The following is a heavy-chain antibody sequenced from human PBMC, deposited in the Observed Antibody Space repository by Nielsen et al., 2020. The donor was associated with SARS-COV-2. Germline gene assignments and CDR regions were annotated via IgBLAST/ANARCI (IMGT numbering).Heavy chain of an antibody. J-gene: IGHJ5*02. D-gene: IGHD6-13*01. CDR3: ARDLCLAAAGVRYRWFDP. Sequence: WVRQAPGQGLEWMGWINTNTGNPTYAQGFTGRFVFSLDTSVSTAYLQISSLKAEDTAVYYCARDLCLAAAGVRYRWFDPWGQGTLVTVSS. V-gene: IGHV7-4-1*02. CDR2: INTNTGNP.